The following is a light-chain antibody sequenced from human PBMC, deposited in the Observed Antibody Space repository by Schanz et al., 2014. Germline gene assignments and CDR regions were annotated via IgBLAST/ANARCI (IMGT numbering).Light chain of an antibody. V-gene: IGLV2-14*02. CDR2: EVS. CDR1: SSDVGSYNL. J-gene: IGLJ1*01. Sequence: QSALTQPASVSGSPGQSITISCTGTSSDVGSYNLVSWYQQHPGKAPKVMIYEVSKRPSGVPDRFSGSKSGNTASLTISGLQAEDEADYYCSSYRRTATVAVFGTGTKLTVL. CDR3: SSYRRTATVAV.